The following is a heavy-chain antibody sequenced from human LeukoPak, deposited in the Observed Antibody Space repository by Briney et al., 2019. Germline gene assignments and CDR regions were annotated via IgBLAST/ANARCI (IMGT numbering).Heavy chain of an antibody. V-gene: IGHV5-51*01. CDR1: GYSFPSFW. CDR2: FLPGCSDP. D-gene: IGHD6-13*01. J-gene: IGHJ3*02. CDR3: ARPSSSGSWFKDAFDI. Sequence: GGAPKISRQGSGYSFPSFWIGWVRQMPGKGLEWIGIFLPGCSDPTYTPSFQGQVTNSADKSISTAYLQWSSLTASDTAMYYCARPSSSGSWFKDAFDIWGQGTMVTVSS.